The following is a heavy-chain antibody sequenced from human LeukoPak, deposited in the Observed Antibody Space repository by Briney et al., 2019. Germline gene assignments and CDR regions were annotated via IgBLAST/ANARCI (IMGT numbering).Heavy chain of an antibody. D-gene: IGHD3-22*01. Sequence: SETLSLTRAVYGGSFSGYYWSWIRQPPGKGLEWIGEINHSGSTNYNPSLKSRVTISVDTSKNQFSLKLSSVTAADTAVYYCAGELYYYDSSGYYYNWFDPWGQGTLVTVSS. J-gene: IGHJ5*02. CDR3: AGELYYYDSSGYYYNWFDP. V-gene: IGHV4-34*01. CDR2: INHSGST. CDR1: GGSFSGYY.